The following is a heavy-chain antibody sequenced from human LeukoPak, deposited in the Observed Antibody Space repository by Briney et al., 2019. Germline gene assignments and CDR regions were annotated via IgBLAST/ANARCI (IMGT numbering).Heavy chain of an antibody. D-gene: IGHD5-18*01. V-gene: IGHV3-23*03. CDR2: LYSAGST. CDR3: ARDPMHVDTAESDLDY. J-gene: IGHJ4*02. CDR1: GFTFSSCA. Sequence: GGSLRLSCAASGFTFSSCAMTWVRQAPGKGLEWVSLLYSAGSTNYADSVKGRFTISRDNAKNTLYLQMNSLRAEDTAVYYCARDPMHVDTAESDLDYWGQGTLVTVSS.